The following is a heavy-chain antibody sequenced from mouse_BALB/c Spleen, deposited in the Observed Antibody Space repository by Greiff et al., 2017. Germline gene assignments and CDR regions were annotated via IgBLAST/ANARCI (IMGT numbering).Heavy chain of an antibody. CDR3: ARSPYYYGSSGAMDY. Sequence: EVKLMESGPSLVKPSQTLSLTCSVTGDSITSGYWNWIRKFPGNKLEYMGYISYSGSTYYNPSLKSRISITRDTSKNQYYLQLNSVTTEDTATYYCARSPYYYGSSGAMDYWGQGTSVTVSS. V-gene: IGHV3-8*02. CDR2: ISYSGST. J-gene: IGHJ4*01. D-gene: IGHD1-1*01. CDR1: GDSITSGY.